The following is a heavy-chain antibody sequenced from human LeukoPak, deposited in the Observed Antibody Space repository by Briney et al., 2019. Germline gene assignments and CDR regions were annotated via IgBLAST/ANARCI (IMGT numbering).Heavy chain of an antibody. D-gene: IGHD4-17*01. CDR1: GYAFTSYG. CDR3: ARMTTVTTLDY. Sequence: ASVKVSCKASGYAFTSYGISWVRQAPGQGLEWMGIINPSGGSTSYAQKFQDRLAITRDMSMNTVYMELTSLRSEDTAMYYCARMTTVTTLDYWGRGTLVTVSS. J-gene: IGHJ4*02. CDR2: INPSGGST. V-gene: IGHV1-46*01.